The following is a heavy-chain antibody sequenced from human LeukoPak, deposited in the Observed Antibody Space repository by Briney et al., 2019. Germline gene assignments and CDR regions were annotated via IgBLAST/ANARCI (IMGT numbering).Heavy chain of an antibody. J-gene: IGHJ4*02. CDR1: GFTFSSYA. CDR3: AKAPSSSSWYYFDY. CDR2: ISGSGGST. Sequence: GGSLRLSCAAPGFTFSSYAMSWVRQAPGKGLEWVSAISGSGGSTYYADSVKGRFTISRDNSKNTLYLQMNSLRAEDTAVYYCAKAPSSSSWYYFDYWGQGTLVTVSS. V-gene: IGHV3-23*01. D-gene: IGHD6-13*01.